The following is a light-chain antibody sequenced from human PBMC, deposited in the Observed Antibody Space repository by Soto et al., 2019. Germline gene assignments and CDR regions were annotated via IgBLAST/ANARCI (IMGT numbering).Light chain of an antibody. CDR2: GAS. V-gene: IGKV3-20*01. Sequence: EIVLTQSPGTLSLSPGDRATLSCRASQRVSSGYLAWYQQKPGQAPRLLIYGASNRATDIPDRFSGRGSGTDFTLTISRLEPGDFAVYYCQQYGSSPPSSTFGQGTRLEIK. J-gene: IGKJ5*01. CDR1: QRVSSGY. CDR3: QQYGSSPPSST.